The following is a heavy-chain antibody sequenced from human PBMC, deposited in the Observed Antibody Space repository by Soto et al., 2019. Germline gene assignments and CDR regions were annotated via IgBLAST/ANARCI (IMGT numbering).Heavy chain of an antibody. J-gene: IGHJ6*02. CDR2: IDPSDSYT. Sequence: PGESLKISCKGSGYSFTSYWISWVRQMPGKGLEWMGRIDPSDSYTNYSPSFQGHVTISADKSISTAYLQWSSLKASDTAMYYCARQYPPARYYYYYYGMDVWDQGTTVTVSS. V-gene: IGHV5-10-1*01. CDR1: GYSFTSYW. CDR3: ARQYPPARYYYYYYGMDV.